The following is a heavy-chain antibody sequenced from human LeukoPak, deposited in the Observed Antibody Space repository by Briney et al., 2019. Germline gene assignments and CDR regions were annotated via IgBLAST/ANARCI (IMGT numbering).Heavy chain of an antibody. D-gene: IGHD4-17*01. J-gene: IGHJ4*02. Sequence: SVKVSCKASGGTFSSYAISWVRQAPGQGLEWMGRIIPILGIANYAQKFQGRVTITADKSTSTAYMELSSLRSEDTAVCYCARVPRHTTVIPNWGQGTLVTVSS. V-gene: IGHV1-69*04. CDR3: ARVPRHTTVIPN. CDR1: GGTFSSYA. CDR2: IIPILGIA.